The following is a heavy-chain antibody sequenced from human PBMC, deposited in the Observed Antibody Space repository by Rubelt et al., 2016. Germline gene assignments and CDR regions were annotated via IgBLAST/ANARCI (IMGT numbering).Heavy chain of an antibody. D-gene: IGHD3-10*01. V-gene: IGHV4-59*08. CDR2: IYYSGRT. CDR3: ARSLRLTMGSAFDI. CDR1: GGSISSYY. J-gene: IGHJ3*02. Sequence: QVQLQESGPGLVKPSETLSLTCTVSGGSISSYYWSWIRQPPGKGLEWIGSIYYSGRTNYNPPLKGRVTRSRDTSNNQCSLKLSSVTAADMAVYYCARSLRLTMGSAFDIWGQGTMVTVSS.